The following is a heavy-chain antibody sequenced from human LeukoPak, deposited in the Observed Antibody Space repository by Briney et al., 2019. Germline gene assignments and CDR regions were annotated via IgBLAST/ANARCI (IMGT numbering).Heavy chain of an antibody. Sequence: GGSLRLSCAASGFTFSSYWMSWVRQAPGKGLEWVSAISGSGGSTYYADSVKGRFTISRDNSKNTLYLQMNSLRAEDTAVYYCAKGPDYDFWSGLNWFDPWGQGTLVTVSS. J-gene: IGHJ5*02. CDR3: AKGPDYDFWSGLNWFDP. D-gene: IGHD3-3*01. CDR2: ISGSGGST. V-gene: IGHV3-23*01. CDR1: GFTFSSYW.